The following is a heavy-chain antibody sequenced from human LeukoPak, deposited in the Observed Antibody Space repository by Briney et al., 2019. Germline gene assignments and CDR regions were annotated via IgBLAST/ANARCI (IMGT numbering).Heavy chain of an antibody. D-gene: IGHD3-22*01. CDR2: INNSGYT. CDR3: ARHAEYYYDSSGYPDY. V-gene: IGHV4-59*08. J-gene: IGHJ4*02. Sequence: KASETLSLTCTVSGGSISSYSWNWIRQPPGKGLEWIGYINNSGYTNYNPSLKSRVTISVDTSKNQFSLKLSSVTAADTAVYYCARHAEYYYDSSGYPDYWGQGTLVTVSS. CDR1: GGSISSYS.